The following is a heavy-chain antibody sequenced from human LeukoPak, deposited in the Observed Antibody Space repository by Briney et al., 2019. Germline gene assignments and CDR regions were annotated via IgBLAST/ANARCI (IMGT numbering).Heavy chain of an antibody. V-gene: IGHV1-69*04. CDR1: GGTFSSYA. D-gene: IGHD3-9*01. CDR3: ARHADPTYYDILTGTRGSAEYFQH. J-gene: IGHJ1*01. Sequence: SVKVSCKASGGTFSSYAISWVRQAPGQGLEWMGRIIPILGIANYAQKFQGRVTITADKSTSTAYMELSSLKASDTAMYYCARHADPTYYDILTGTRGSAEYFQHWGQGTLVTVSS. CDR2: IIPILGIA.